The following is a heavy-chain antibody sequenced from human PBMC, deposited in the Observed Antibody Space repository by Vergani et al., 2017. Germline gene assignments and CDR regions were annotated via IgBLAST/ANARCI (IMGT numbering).Heavy chain of an antibody. Sequence: QVQLVQSGAEVKKPGASVKVSCKASGYTFTSYYMHWVRQAPGQGLEWMGIINPSGGSTSYAQKFQGRVTMTRDTSTSTVYMELSSLRSEDTAMYYCARETITLYYFDYWGQGTLVTVSS. J-gene: IGHJ4*02. V-gene: IGHV1-46*01. CDR2: INPSGGST. CDR1: GYTFTSYY. D-gene: IGHD5-12*01. CDR3: ARETITLYYFDY.